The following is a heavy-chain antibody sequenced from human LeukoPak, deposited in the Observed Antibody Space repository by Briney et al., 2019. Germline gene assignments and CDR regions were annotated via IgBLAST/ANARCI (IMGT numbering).Heavy chain of an antibody. J-gene: IGHJ4*02. V-gene: IGHV4-59*01. CDR2: IYYSGST. D-gene: IGHD3-22*01. CDR3: ARESVYYDSSGYYRRVDY. CDR1: GGSISSYY. Sequence: SETLSLTCTVSGGSISSYYWSWIRQPPGKGLEWIGYIYYSGSTNYNPSLKSRVTISVDTSKNQFSLKLSSVTAADTAVYYCARESVYYDSSGYYRRVDYWGQGTLVTVSS.